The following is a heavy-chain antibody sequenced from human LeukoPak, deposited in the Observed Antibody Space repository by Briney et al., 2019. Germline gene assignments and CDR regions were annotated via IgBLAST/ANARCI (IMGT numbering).Heavy chain of an antibody. CDR3: ARGPPGDCSGGSCYRVWFDP. Sequence: ASVKVSCKASGYTFTSYDINWVRQATGQGLEWMGWMNPNSGNTGYAHNFQGRVTMTRNTSISTAYMELSSLRSEDTAVYYCARGPPGDCSGGSCYRVWFDPWGQGTLVTVSS. CDR2: MNPNSGNT. J-gene: IGHJ5*02. D-gene: IGHD2-15*01. V-gene: IGHV1-8*01. CDR1: GYTFTSYD.